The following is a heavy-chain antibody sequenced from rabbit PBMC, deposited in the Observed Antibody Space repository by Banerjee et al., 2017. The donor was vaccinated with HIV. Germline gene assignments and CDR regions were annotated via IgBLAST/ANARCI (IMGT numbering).Heavy chain of an antibody. CDR1: GFSFSNKYV. V-gene: IGHV1S45*01. Sequence: QEQLVESGGGLVQPEGSLTLTCIASGFSFSNKYVMCWVRQAPGKGLEWIACINTSSGNIVYVTWAKGRFTISKTSWTTVTLQMTSLTAADTATYFCARSNDWGLEYFHSWGPGTLVTVS. D-gene: IGHD4-1*01. J-gene: IGHJ4*01. CDR2: INTSSGNI. CDR3: ARSNDWGLEYFHS.